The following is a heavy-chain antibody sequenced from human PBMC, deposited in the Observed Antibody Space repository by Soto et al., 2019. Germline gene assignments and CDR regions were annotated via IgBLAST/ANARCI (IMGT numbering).Heavy chain of an antibody. CDR2: IYYSGST. CDR3: ARDNFNWNYLDY. V-gene: IGHV4-59*01. Sequence: PSETLSLTCTVSGGSICSYYWSWIRQPPGKGLEWIGYIYYSGSTNYNPSLKSRVTISVDTSKNQFSLKLSSVTAADTAVYYCARDNFNWNYLDYWGQGTLVTVSS. CDR1: GGSICSYY. J-gene: IGHJ4*02. D-gene: IGHD1-20*01.